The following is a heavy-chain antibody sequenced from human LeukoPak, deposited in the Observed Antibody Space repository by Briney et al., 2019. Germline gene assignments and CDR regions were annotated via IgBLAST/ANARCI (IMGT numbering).Heavy chain of an antibody. Sequence: PSETLSLTCTVSGGSISSSSYYWGWTRQPPGKGLEWIGSIYFSGSTYYNPSLQSRVTISVDTSKIQFSLKLSSVTAADTAVYYCARGGGVLWFGDPGAFDIWGQGTTVTVSS. V-gene: IGHV4-39*01. CDR2: IYFSGST. CDR1: GGSISSSSYY. J-gene: IGHJ3*02. CDR3: ARGGGVLWFGDPGAFDI. D-gene: IGHD3-10*01.